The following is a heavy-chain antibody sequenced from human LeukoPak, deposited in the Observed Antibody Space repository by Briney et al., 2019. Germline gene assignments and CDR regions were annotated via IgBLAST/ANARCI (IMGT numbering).Heavy chain of an antibody. CDR3: AKRGGYSHYYYYGMDV. CDR2: ISYDGSNK. CDR1: GFTFSSYA. D-gene: IGHD5-24*01. V-gene: IGHV3-30-3*01. J-gene: IGHJ6*02. Sequence: GGSLRLSCAASGFTFSSYAMHWVRQAPGKGLEWVGVISYDGSNKYYADSVKGRFTISRDNSKNTLYLQMNSLRAEDTAVYYCAKRGGYSHYYYYGMDVWGQGTTVTVSS.